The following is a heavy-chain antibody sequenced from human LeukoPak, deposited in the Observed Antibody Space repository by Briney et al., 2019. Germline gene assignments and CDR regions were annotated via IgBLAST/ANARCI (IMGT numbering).Heavy chain of an antibody. J-gene: IGHJ3*01. V-gene: IGHV1-24*01. Sequence: ASVRLSFTVSGETLTEFSMHWVRQAPGKGLERMGGFDPEDGETVYAQKFQGRVTLTEDTSTDTAFMELGSLISDDTAVYYCATDRTGPRTQWRDPFDVWGQGTMVTVSS. CDR1: GETLTEFS. D-gene: IGHD1-14*01. CDR3: ATDRTGPRTQWRDPFDV. CDR2: FDPEDGET.